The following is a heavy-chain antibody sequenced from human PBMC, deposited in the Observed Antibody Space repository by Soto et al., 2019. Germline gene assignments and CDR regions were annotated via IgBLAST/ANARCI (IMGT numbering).Heavy chain of an antibody. CDR1: GFTFSSYA. CDR2: ISYDGSNK. D-gene: IGHD3-9*01. J-gene: IGHJ5*02. CDR3: ARDGRRYFDWLLKYNWFDP. Sequence: GGSLRLSCAASGFTFSSYAMHWVRQAPGKGLEWVAVISYDGSNKYYADSVKGRFTISRDNSKNTLYLQMNSLRAEDTAVYYCARDGRRYFDWLLKYNWFDPWGQGTLVTVSS. V-gene: IGHV3-30-3*01.